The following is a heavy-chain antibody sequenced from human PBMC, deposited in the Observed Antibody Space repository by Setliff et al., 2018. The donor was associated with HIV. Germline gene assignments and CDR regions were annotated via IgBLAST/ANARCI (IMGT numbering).Heavy chain of an antibody. D-gene: IGHD2-21*02. CDR3: ASIDCGGDCYSYYYYGMDA. Sequence: ASVKVSCKASGYTFTSYAMHWVRQAPGQRLEWMGWINAGNGNTKYSQKFQGRVTITRDTSASTAYMELSSLRSEDTAVYYCASIDCGGDCYSYYYYGMDAWGQGTTVTVSS. V-gene: IGHV1-3*01. J-gene: IGHJ6*02. CDR1: GYTFTSYA. CDR2: INAGNGNT.